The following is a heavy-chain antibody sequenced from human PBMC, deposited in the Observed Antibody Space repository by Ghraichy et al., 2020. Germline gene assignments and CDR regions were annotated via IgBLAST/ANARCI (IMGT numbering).Heavy chain of an antibody. CDR2: ISYDGSNK. CDR1: GFTFSSYA. CDR3: ARGPHGRSSWLGYFDY. Sequence: GGSLRLSCAASGFTFSSYAMHWVRQAPGKGLEWVAVISYDGSNKYYADSVKGRFTISRDNSKNTLYLQMNSLRAGDTAVYYCARGPHGRSSWLGYFDYWGQGTLVTVSS. J-gene: IGHJ4*02. V-gene: IGHV3-30*04. D-gene: IGHD6-13*01.